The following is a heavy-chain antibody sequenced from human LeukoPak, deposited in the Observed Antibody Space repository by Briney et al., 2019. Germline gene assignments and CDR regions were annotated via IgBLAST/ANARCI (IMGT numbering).Heavy chain of an antibody. Sequence: GGSLRLSCAASGFTFSSYEMNWVRQAPGKGLEWVSYISGSGSTMYYADSVKGRFTISRDNAKNSLYLQMNSLRAEDTAIYYCARDPGYFDYWGQGTLVTVSS. CDR2: ISGSGSTM. CDR1: GFTFSSYE. CDR3: ARDPGYFDY. V-gene: IGHV3-48*03. J-gene: IGHJ4*02.